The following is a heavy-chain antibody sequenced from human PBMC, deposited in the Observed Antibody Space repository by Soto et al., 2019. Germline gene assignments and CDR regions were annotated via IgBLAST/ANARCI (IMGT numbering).Heavy chain of an antibody. CDR1: GYTLTTYS. V-gene: IGHV1-3*01. D-gene: IGHD6-19*01. CDR3: ARGNSGAFDI. J-gene: IGHJ3*02. CDR2: MNPLNGDT. Sequence: GGFVEVSCKASGYTLTTYSMHWVRQAPGQRLEWMGWMNPLNGDTKYSQRFQGRLTIIRDTSASTAYMELSSLRSEDTAIYYCARGNSGAFDIWGQGTMVTVSS.